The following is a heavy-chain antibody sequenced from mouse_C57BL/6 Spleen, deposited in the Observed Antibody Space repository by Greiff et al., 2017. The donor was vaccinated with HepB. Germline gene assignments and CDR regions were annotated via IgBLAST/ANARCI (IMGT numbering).Heavy chain of an antibody. CDR1: GYTFTSYW. Sequence: VQLQQSGAELVKPGASVKLSCKASGYTFTSYWMQWVKQRPGQGLEWIGEIDPSDSYTNYNQKFKGKATLTVDTSASTASMQLSSLTSEDSAGYYCARAGLDDGYYWGQGTTLTVSS. CDR3: ARAGLDDGYY. CDR2: IDPSDSYT. D-gene: IGHD2-3*01. V-gene: IGHV1-50*01. J-gene: IGHJ2*01.